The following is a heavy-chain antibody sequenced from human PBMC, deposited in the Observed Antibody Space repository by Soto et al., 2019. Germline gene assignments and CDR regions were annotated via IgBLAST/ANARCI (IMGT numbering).Heavy chain of an antibody. CDR1: GFTFSSYG. V-gene: IGHV3-30*18. D-gene: IGHD2-2*01. CDR2: ISYDGSNK. CDR3: AKDGCISTSCLNWFDP. J-gene: IGHJ5*02. Sequence: QVQLVESGGGVVQPGRSLRLSCAASGFTFSSYGMHWVRQAPGKGLEWVAVISYDGSNKYYADSVKGRFTISRDNSKNTLYLQMSSLRAEDTAVYYCAKDGCISTSCLNWFDPCVQGTLVTVSS.